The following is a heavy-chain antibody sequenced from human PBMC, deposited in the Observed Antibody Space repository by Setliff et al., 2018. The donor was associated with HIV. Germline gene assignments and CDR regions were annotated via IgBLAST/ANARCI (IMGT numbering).Heavy chain of an antibody. V-gene: IGHV1-69*13. CDR2: VIPIFGTA. CDR3: GRAEPYYYDSSGYYPYYLDY. D-gene: IGHD3-22*01. J-gene: IGHJ4*02. CDR1: GDTFNSYA. Sequence: ASVKVSCKASGDTFNSYAISWVRQAPGQGLEWMGGVIPIFGTANYAQKFQGRVTITADESTSTAYMELSSLRSEDTAVYYCGRAEPYYYDSSGYYPYYLDYWGQGTRVTVSS.